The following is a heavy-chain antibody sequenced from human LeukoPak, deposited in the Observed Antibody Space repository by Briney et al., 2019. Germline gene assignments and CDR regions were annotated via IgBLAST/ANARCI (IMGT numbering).Heavy chain of an antibody. J-gene: IGHJ4*02. CDR1: GGSISGYY. CDR2: IYHSGST. CDR3: AATAGSFDY. Sequence: SETLSLTCAVSGGSISGYYWNWIRQPPGKGLEWIGEIYHSGSTNYNPSLKSRVTISVDKSKNQFSLKLSSVTAADTAVYYCAATAGSFDYWGQGTLVTVSS. V-gene: IGHV4-34*01. D-gene: IGHD6-13*01.